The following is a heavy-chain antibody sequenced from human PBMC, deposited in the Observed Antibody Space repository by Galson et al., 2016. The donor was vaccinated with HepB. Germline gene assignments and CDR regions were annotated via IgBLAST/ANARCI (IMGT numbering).Heavy chain of an antibody. CDR1: GYTFSRYG. D-gene: IGHD4-11*01. CDR3: ARDVQFRFDY. Sequence: SVKVSCKASGYTFSRYGISWVRQAPGQGLEWLGWISANSGNTIYAQKFQDRVTMTRDTSASTVYMDLRSLRSDDTAVCYCARDVQFRFDYWGQGTPVTVSS. J-gene: IGHJ4*02. CDR2: ISANSGNT. V-gene: IGHV1-18*01.